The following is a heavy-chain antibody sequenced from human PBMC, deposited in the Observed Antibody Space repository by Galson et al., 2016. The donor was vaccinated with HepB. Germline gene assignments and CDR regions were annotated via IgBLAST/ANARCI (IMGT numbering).Heavy chain of an antibody. CDR2: ISGSAGRT. CDR1: GFTFSSYA. CDR3: VYYYGSGSYYKRDY. V-gene: IGHV3-23*01. D-gene: IGHD3-10*01. Sequence: SLRLSCASSGFTFSSYAMTWVRQAPGKGLEWVSAISGSAGRTFYADSVKGRFTISRDSAKNSLYLQMNSLRAEDTAVYYCVYYYGSGSYYKRDYWGQGTLVTVSS. J-gene: IGHJ4*02.